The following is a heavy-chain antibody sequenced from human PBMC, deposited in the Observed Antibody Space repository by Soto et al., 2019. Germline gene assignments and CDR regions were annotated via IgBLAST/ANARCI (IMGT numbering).Heavy chain of an antibody. CDR1: GFSFDDYA. CDR2: ISWNSATI. CDR3: VKSYAFRLPIFYSYGVDV. Sequence: PGGSLRLSCAASGFSFDDYAMHWVRQAPGKGLEWVSGISWNSATIGYADSVKGRFTISRDNVKKSLYLQMNSLRTEDTALYYCVKSYAFRLPIFYSYGVDVWGQGTTVTVSS. V-gene: IGHV3-9*01. J-gene: IGHJ6*02. D-gene: IGHD3-3*01.